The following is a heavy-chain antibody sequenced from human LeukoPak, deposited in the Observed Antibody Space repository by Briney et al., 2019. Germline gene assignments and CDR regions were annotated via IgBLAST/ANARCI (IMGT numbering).Heavy chain of an antibody. V-gene: IGHV3-43*02. CDR1: GFTFDDYA. Sequence: TGGFLRLSCAASGFTFDDYAMHWVRQAPGKGLEWVSLISGDGGSTYYADSVKGRFTISRDNSKNSLYLQMNSLRTEDTALYYCAKAVFGDCSGGSCYSNWLNPWGQGTLVTVSS. D-gene: IGHD2-15*01. J-gene: IGHJ5*02. CDR2: ISGDGGST. CDR3: AKAVFGDCSGGSCYSNWLNP.